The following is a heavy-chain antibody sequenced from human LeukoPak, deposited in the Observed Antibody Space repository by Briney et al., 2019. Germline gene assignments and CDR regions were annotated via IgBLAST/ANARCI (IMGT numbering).Heavy chain of an antibody. V-gene: IGHV1-69*13. CDR2: IIPVFGTA. Sequence: GASVEVSCKVSGGTFSSYGISWVRQAPGQGLEWMGEIIPVFGTANYAQKFQGRVTITADDSTRTAYMELSNLRSEDTALFFCARVGDGSGSTGFDYWGQGTLVTVSS. D-gene: IGHD3-10*01. J-gene: IGHJ4*02. CDR1: GGTFSSYG. CDR3: ARVGDGSGSTGFDY.